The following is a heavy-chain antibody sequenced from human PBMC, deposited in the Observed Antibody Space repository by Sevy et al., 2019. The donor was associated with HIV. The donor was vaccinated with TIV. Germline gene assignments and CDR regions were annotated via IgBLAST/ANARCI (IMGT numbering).Heavy chain of an antibody. D-gene: IGHD6-13*01. J-gene: IGHJ6*02. Sequence: ASVKVSCKASGYTFSGYDINWVRQATGQGLEWMGWMNPDSGRRGYAPKFQGRVTMTTNTSIDTAYMELRRLRSEDSAVYYCARADLDSSTFFYYYGMDVWGQGTTGTVSS. CDR3: ARADLDSSTFFYYYGMDV. CDR2: MNPDSGRR. V-gene: IGHV1-8*02. CDR1: GYTFSGYD.